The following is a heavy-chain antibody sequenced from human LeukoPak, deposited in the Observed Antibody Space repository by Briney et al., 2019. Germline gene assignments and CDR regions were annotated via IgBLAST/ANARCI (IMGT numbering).Heavy chain of an antibody. CDR1: GGSISSGGYY. J-gene: IGHJ6*02. D-gene: IGHD3-9*01. Sequence: PSETLSLTCTVSGGSISSGGYYWSWIRQHPGKGLEWIGYIYYSGSTYYNPSLKSRVTISVDTSKNQFSLKLSSVTAADTAVYYCARYPPLRYFDWYGMDVWGQGTTVTVSS. CDR3: ARYPPLRYFDWYGMDV. CDR2: IYYSGST. V-gene: IGHV4-31*03.